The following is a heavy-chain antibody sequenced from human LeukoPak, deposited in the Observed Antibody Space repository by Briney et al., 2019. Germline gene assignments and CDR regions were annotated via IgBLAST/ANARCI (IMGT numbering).Heavy chain of an antibody. CDR3: ASEDIVVVPAAIMIHYYMDV. D-gene: IGHD2-2*02. Sequence: PGGSLRLSCAASGFTFSSYWMSWVRQAPGKGLEWVANIKQDGSEKYYVDSVKGRFTISRDNAKNSLYLQMNSLGAEDTAVYYCASEDIVVVPAAIMIHYYMDVWGKGTTVTVSS. CDR1: GFTFSSYW. J-gene: IGHJ6*03. V-gene: IGHV3-7*01. CDR2: IKQDGSEK.